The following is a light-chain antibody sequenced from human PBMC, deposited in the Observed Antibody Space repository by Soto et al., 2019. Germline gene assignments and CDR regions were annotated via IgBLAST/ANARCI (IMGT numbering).Light chain of an antibody. V-gene: IGKV3-20*01. Sequence: EVVFTPTPGTLSLSPGARATLSCRASETVTGKYLAWYQQKAGQAPRLLIFAASNRATGIPDRFSGSGSGTDFTLTISRLEPEDFAVYYCQQYGSSPLTFGGGTKVDIK. J-gene: IGKJ4*01. CDR3: QQYGSSPLT. CDR2: AAS. CDR1: ETVTGKY.